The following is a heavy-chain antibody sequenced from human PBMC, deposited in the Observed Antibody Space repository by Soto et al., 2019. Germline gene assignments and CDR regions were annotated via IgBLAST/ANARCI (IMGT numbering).Heavy chain of an antibody. J-gene: IGHJ6*02. CDR3: ARDGGDCGYRLAYYYYIGMDV. Sequence: VKVYCQSSGYAFPSYALHWVRQAPGQRLEWMGWINIGSGNTEYSQNFQDRITITRDTSASTVYMELSGLRSEDTAVYYCARDGGDCGYRLAYYYYIGMDVWGQGTAVTVSS. D-gene: IGHD2-21*02. V-gene: IGHV1-3*04. CDR1: GYAFPSYA. CDR2: INIGSGNT.